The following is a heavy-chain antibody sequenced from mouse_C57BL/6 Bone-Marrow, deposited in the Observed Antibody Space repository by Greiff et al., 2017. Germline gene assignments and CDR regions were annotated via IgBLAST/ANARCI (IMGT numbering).Heavy chain of an antibody. CDR3: TTGYDGPWCAY. CDR2: IDPENGDT. J-gene: IGHJ3*01. Sequence: VQLKESGAELVRPGASVKLSCTASGFNIKDDYMHWVKQRPEQGLEWIGWIDPENGDTEYASKFQGKATITADTSSNTAYLQLSSLTSEDTAVYYCTTGYDGPWCAYWGQGTLVTVSA. V-gene: IGHV14-4*01. D-gene: IGHD2-12*01. CDR1: GFNIKDDY.